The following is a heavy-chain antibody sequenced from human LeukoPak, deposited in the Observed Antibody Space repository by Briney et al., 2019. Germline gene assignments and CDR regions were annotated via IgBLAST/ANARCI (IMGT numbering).Heavy chain of an antibody. CDR2: TSTGGRTV. J-gene: IGHJ4*02. V-gene: IGHV3-48*03. CDR3: ARGGTVTYYFDH. CDR1: GFNFSDYE. Sequence: GGSHRLSCAASGFNFSDYEMNWLRQAPGKGLEWLSYTSTGGRTVKYADSVKGRFTISRDNARSSLYLQMTNLRVEDTAVYFCARGGTVTYYFDHWGQGILVAVSS. D-gene: IGHD4-17*01.